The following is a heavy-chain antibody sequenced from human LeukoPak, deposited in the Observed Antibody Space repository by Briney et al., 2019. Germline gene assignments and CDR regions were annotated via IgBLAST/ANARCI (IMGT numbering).Heavy chain of an antibody. CDR3: ARDKTKSGQYYYGSGSYIFDY. Sequence: GGSLRLSCAAAGFTFSRHWMSWVRQAKGKGLECVAKIREDGSEKHYVDSVKGRFTISRDNAKNSLYLQMNSLRAEDTAVYYCARDKTKSGQYYYGSGSYIFDYWGQGTLVTVSS. V-gene: IGHV3-7*01. CDR1: GFTFSRHW. CDR2: IREDGSEK. J-gene: IGHJ4*02. D-gene: IGHD3-10*01.